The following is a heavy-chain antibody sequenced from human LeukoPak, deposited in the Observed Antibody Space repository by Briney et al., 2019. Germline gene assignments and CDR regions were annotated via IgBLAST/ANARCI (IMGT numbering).Heavy chain of an antibody. CDR1: GYTFTSYY. V-gene: IGHV1-46*01. CDR3: ARDSHLEFAYFQGADY. J-gene: IGHJ4*02. D-gene: IGHD3-10*01. CDR2: INPSGGST. Sequence: GASVKVSCKASGYTFTSYYMHWVRQAPGQGLEWMGIINPSGGSTSYAQKFQGRVTMTRDTSTSTVYMELSSLRSEDTAVYYCARDSHLEFAYFQGADYWGQGTLVTVSS.